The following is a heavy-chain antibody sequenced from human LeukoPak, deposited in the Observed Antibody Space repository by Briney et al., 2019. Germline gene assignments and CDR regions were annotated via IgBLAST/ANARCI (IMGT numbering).Heavy chain of an antibody. Sequence: PSETLSLTCTVSGGSISSSSYYWGWIRQPPGKGLEWIGSIYYGGSTYYNPSLKSRVTISVDTSKNQFSLKLSSVTAADTAVYYCTRNSVGSGGHLDYWGQGTLVTVSS. V-gene: IGHV4-39*07. J-gene: IGHJ4*02. CDR1: GGSISSSSYY. D-gene: IGHD4-23*01. CDR2: IYYGGST. CDR3: TRNSVGSGGHLDY.